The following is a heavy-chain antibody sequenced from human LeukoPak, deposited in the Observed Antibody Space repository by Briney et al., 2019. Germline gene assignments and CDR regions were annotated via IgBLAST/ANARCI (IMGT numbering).Heavy chain of an antibody. CDR3: TRDIAVAGTLDY. Sequence: GGSLRLSCAASGFSFSSYWMSWVRQAPGKGLEWVANIKQDGSEKYYVDPVKGRFTISRDNARNSLFLQMNSLRAEDTAVYYCTRDIAVAGTLDYWGQGTLVTVSS. J-gene: IGHJ4*02. CDR1: GFSFSSYW. D-gene: IGHD6-19*01. V-gene: IGHV3-7*01. CDR2: IKQDGSEK.